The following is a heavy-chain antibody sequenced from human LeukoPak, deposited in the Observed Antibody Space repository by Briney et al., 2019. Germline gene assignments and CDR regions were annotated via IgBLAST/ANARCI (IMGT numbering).Heavy chain of an antibody. Sequence: GGSLRLSCAASGFTFSIYAMSWVRQTPGKGLEWVAATVGGRPDTYHADSVKGRFTVSRDDSRNTPFLQMNSLRVEDTALYYCTKAPLRSCSGAFCYPFDYWGQGTLVTVSS. CDR3: TKAPLRSCSGAFCYPFDY. J-gene: IGHJ4*02. CDR1: GFTFSIYA. CDR2: TVGGRPDT. D-gene: IGHD2-8*02. V-gene: IGHV3-23*01.